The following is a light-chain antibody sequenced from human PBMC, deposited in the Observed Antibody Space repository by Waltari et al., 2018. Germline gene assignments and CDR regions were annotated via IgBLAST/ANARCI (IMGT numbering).Light chain of an antibody. J-gene: IGKJ1*01. CDR3: QHYVRLPAT. CDR1: QSVSRS. CDR2: GAS. V-gene: IGKV3-20*01. Sequence: IVLTQSPGTLSLSPGDGATLSCRASQSVSRSLAWYQQKPGQAPKLLIYGASTRATGIPDRFTGSGSGTDFSLTISSLEPEDFAIYFCQHYVRLPATFGQGTKVEIK.